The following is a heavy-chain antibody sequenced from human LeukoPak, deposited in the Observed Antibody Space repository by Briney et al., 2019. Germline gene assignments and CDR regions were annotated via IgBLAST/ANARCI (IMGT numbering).Heavy chain of an antibody. V-gene: IGHV1-46*01. Sequence: VASVKVSCKASGYTFTSYYMHWVRQAPGQGLGWMGIINPSGGSTSYAQKFPGRVTMTRDTSTSTVYMELSSLRSEDTAVYYCARDPYSYYYGMDVWGQGTTVTVSS. CDR1: GYTFTSYY. J-gene: IGHJ6*02. CDR3: ARDPYSYYYGMDV. CDR2: INPSGGST.